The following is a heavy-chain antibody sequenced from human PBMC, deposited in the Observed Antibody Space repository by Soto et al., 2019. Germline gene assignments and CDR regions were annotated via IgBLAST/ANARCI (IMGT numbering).Heavy chain of an antibody. Sequence: QGQLEQSGAEVKRPGASVKVSCKASGYTFNNYGISWVRQAPGQGLEWMGWITVNSGNTNYVQKLQGRVTMTTDPSTSTAYMELRSLRSDDTAVYYCARGRGGGWYYLDYWGQGTLVSVSS. CDR2: ITVNSGNT. CDR3: ARGRGGGWYYLDY. D-gene: IGHD6-19*01. J-gene: IGHJ4*02. CDR1: GYTFNNYG. V-gene: IGHV1-18*01.